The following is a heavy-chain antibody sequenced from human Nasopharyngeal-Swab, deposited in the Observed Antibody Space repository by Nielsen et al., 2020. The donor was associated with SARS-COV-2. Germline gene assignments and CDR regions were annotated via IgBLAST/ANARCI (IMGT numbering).Heavy chain of an antibody. CDR3: AATRYSYGPFFDY. D-gene: IGHD5-18*01. CDR2: IYHTGTT. CDR1: DASINTYY. V-gene: IGHV4-59*03. J-gene: IGHJ4*02. Sequence: SETLSLTCTVSDASINTYYWSWIRQSPGKGLEWLGHIYHTGTTNYNPSLKGRIIISVDTSKNQFSLSLNLSSVTAADTALYYCAATRYSYGPFFDYWAQGTQVTVSS.